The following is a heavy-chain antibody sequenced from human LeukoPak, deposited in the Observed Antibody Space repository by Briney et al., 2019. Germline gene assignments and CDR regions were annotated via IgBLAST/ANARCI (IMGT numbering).Heavy chain of an antibody. CDR2: INPNSGGT. CDR1: GYTFTGYY. CDR3: ARDTAMVLDRGGFDY. D-gene: IGHD5-18*01. V-gene: IGHV1-2*04. Sequence: ASVKVSCKASGYTFTGYYMHWVRQAPGQGLEWMGWINPNSGGTNYAQKFRGWVTMTRDTSISTAYMELSRLRSDDTAVYYCARDTAMVLDRGGFDYWGQGTLVTVSS. J-gene: IGHJ4*02.